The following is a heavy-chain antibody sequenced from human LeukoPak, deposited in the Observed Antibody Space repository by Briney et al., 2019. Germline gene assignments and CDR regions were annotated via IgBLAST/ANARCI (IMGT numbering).Heavy chain of an antibody. J-gene: IGHJ4*02. CDR1: GFTFDDYA. CDR3: ARDLLAAAFPY. CDR2: ISWNSGSI. Sequence: GGSLRLSCAGSGFTFDDYAMHWVRQAPGKGLEWVSGISWNSGSIGYADSVKGRFTISRDNSKNTLYLQMNSLRAEDTAVYYCARDLLAAAFPYWGQGTLVTVSS. D-gene: IGHD6-13*01. V-gene: IGHV3-9*01.